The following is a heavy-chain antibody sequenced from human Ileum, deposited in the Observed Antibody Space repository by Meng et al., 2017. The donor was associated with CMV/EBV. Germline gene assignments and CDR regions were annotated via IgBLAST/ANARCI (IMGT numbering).Heavy chain of an antibody. D-gene: IGHD3-3*01. CDR3: ARDEGFWSGSDY. CDR1: GFTFSSYW. Sequence: GESLKISCAASGFTFSSYWMSWVRQSPGKGLEWLAAIKGDGTDKYYNDFVQGRFTISRDNAKNLLFLQMTSLRVDDSALYYCARDEGFWSGSDYWGQGALVTVSS. J-gene: IGHJ4*02. V-gene: IGHV3-7*01. CDR2: IKGDGTDK.